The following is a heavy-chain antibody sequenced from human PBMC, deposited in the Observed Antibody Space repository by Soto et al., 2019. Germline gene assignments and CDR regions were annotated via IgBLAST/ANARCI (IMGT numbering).Heavy chain of an antibody. V-gene: IGHV4-59*08. CDR1: GGSISRYY. CDR3: ASHPDV. Sequence: SETLSLTCTVSGGSISRYYWSWIRQPPGKGLEWIGYIFYSGSTNYIPSLKRRVTISVDTSKNQFSLKLSSVTAADKAVYYWASHPDVWGKGTTVTVSS. CDR2: IFYSGST. J-gene: IGHJ6*04.